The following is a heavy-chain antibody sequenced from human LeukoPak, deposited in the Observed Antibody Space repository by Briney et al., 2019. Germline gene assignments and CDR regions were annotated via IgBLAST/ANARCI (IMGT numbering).Heavy chain of an antibody. CDR3: ARGDCSSDTCYLPEYFQH. D-gene: IGHD2-15*01. J-gene: IGHJ1*01. V-gene: IGHV4-59*01. CDR1: GGSISSFY. Sequence: SETLSLTCTVSGGSISSFYWSWIRQPPGKGLEWIGYIYYKGNTNYSPSLTSRVTISLDTSKNQFSLKLSSLTAADTAVYYCARGDCSSDTCYLPEYFQHWGQGTLVTVSS. CDR2: IYYKGNT.